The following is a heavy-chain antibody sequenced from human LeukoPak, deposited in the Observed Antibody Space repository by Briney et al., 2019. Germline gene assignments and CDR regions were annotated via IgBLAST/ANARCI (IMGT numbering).Heavy chain of an antibody. J-gene: IGHJ4*02. V-gene: IGHV4-4*02. Sequence: SDTLSLTYALSGGSITNSNWWRWVRQPPGKGLEWIGEIYHSGSTNYNPSLKSRLTMSVDKSKNKFSLNLTSVTAADTAVYYCAVLGESLDYWGQGTLVTASS. CDR2: IYHSGST. D-gene: IGHD3-10*01. CDR3: AVLGESLDY. CDR1: GGSITNSNW.